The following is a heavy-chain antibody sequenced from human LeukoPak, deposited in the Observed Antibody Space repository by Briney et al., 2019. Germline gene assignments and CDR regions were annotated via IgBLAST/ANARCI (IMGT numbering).Heavy chain of an antibody. CDR3: ARFPDYGDLSLLDAFDI. D-gene: IGHD4-17*01. CDR1: GGSISSGSYY. Sequence: SQTLSLTCTVSGGSISSGSYYWSWIRQPAGKGLEWIGRIYTSGSTNYNPSLKSRVTISVDTSKNQFSLKLSSVIAADTAVYYCARFPDYGDLSLLDAFDIWGQGTMVTVSS. J-gene: IGHJ3*02. V-gene: IGHV4-61*02. CDR2: IYTSGST.